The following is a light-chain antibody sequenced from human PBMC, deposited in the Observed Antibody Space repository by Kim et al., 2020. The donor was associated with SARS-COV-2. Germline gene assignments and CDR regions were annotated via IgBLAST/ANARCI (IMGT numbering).Light chain of an antibody. J-gene: IGKJ1*01. CDR3: LQDYNYPWT. CDR2: AAS. CDR1: QCIRYD. V-gene: IGKV1-6*01. Sequence: ASVGDTVTITCRASQCIRYDLGWYQQKPGKAPNVLIYAASNLQDGVPSRFSGSGSGTDFTLTISSLQPEDFATYYCLQDYNYPWTFGQGTKVDIK.